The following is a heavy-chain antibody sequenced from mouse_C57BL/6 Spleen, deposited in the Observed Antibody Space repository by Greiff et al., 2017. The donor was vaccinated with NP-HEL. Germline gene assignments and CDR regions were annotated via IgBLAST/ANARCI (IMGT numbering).Heavy chain of an antibody. CDR1: GYTFTSYW. V-gene: IGHV1-61*01. D-gene: IGHD1-1*01. Sequence: VQLQQSGAELVRPGSSVKLSCKASGYTFTSYWMDWVKQRPGQGLEWIGNIYPSDSETHYNQKFKDKATLTVDKSSSTAYMQLSSLTSEDAAVYYCARKDDYYGSSDYAMDYWGQGTSVTVSS. CDR2: IYPSDSET. CDR3: ARKDDYYGSSDYAMDY. J-gene: IGHJ4*01.